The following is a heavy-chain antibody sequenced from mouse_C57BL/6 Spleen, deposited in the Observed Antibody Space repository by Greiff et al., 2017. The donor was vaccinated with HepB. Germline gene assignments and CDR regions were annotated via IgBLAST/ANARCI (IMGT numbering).Heavy chain of an antibody. CDR2: IDPETGGT. V-gene: IGHV1-15*01. CDR3: TRYWDEYYFDY. J-gene: IGHJ2*01. D-gene: IGHD4-1*01. CDR1: GYTFTDYE. Sequence: VQLQQSGAELVRPGASVTLSCKASGYTFTDYEMHWVKQTPVHGLEWIGAIDPETGGTAYNQKFKGKAILTADKSSSTAYMELRSLTSEDSAVYYCTRYWDEYYFDYWGQGTTLTVSS.